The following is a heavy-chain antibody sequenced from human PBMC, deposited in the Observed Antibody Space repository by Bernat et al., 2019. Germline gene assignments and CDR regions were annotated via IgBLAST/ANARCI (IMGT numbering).Heavy chain of an antibody. CDR2: IYHSGST. J-gene: IGHJ4*02. V-gene: IGHV4-4*02. Sequence: QVQLQESGPGLVKPSGTLSLTCAVSGGSISSSNWWSWVRPPPGKGLEWIGEIYHSGSTNYNPSLKSRVTISVGKSKNQLSLKLSSVTAADTAVYYCARDRSGSQRYFDYWGQGTLVTVSS. D-gene: IGHD1-26*01. CDR3: ARDRSGSQRYFDY. CDR1: GGSISSSNW.